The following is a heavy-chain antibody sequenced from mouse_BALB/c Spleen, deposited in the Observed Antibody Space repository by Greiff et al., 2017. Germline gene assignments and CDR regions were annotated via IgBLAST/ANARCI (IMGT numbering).Heavy chain of an antibody. V-gene: IGHV8-11*01. CDR1: GFSLSTYGIG. Sequence: QVTLKESGPGILQPSQTLSLTCSFSGFSLSTYGIGVGWIRQPSGKGLVWLAHIWWNDNKYYNTALKSRLTISKDTSNNQVFLKIASVDTADTATYYCARMEYDSYAMDYWGQGTSVTVSA. J-gene: IGHJ4*01. CDR3: ARMEYDSYAMDY. D-gene: IGHD2-10*02. CDR2: IWWNDNK.